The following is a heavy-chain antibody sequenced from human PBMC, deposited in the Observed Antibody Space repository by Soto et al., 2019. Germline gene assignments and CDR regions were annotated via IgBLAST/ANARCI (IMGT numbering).Heavy chain of an antibody. Sequence: GGSLRLSCAASGFPFGENAMSWVRQAPGKGLEWVSVIYSGGSTYYADSVKGRFTISRDNSKNTLYLQMNSLRAEDTAVYYCARDSRYYYGMDVWGQGTTVTVSS. J-gene: IGHJ6*02. V-gene: IGHV3-53*01. CDR3: ARDSRYYYGMDV. CDR1: GFPFGENA. CDR2: IYSGGST.